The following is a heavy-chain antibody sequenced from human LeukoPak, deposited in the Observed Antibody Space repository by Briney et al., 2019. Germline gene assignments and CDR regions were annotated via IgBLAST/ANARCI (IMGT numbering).Heavy chain of an antibody. CDR3: ARTTVPTHYFDY. CDR1: GGSISSYY. J-gene: IGHJ4*02. D-gene: IGHD4-17*01. V-gene: IGHV4-59*08. Sequence: SETLSLTCTVSGGSISSYYWSWIRQPPGKGLEWIGYIYYSGSTNYNPSLKSRVTISVDTSKNQFSLKLSSVTAADTAVYYCARTTVPTHYFDYWGQGTLVTVSS. CDR2: IYYSGST.